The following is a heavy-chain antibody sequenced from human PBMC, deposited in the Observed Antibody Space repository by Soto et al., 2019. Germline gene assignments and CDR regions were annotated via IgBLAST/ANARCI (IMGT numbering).Heavy chain of an antibody. D-gene: IGHD2-15*01. CDR2: IYNSGST. CDR3: VAVVAVTYYYYGMDV. J-gene: IGHJ6*02. Sequence: QVQLQESGPGLVKPSQTLSLTCTVAGGSIISGGYYWSWIRQHPGRGLEWIGYIYNSGSTHYNPSLKSRVTISVDTSKTQFSLQLSSVTAADTAVYYCVAVVAVTYYYYGMDVWGQATTVTVSS. V-gene: IGHV4-31*03. CDR1: GGSIISGGYY.